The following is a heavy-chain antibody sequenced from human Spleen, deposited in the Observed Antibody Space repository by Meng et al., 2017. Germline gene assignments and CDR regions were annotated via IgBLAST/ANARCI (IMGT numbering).Heavy chain of an antibody. CDR2: INHSGST. Sequence: SETLSLTCTVSGGSVSSGSYYWSWIRQPPGKGLEWIGEINHSGSTNYNPSLKSRVIISVDTSKNQFSLRLSSVTAADTAVYYCARGRRGSGTFTWNYAFDIWGQGTMVTVSS. V-gene: IGHV4-34*01. J-gene: IGHJ3*02. D-gene: IGHD3-10*01. CDR3: ARGRRGSGTFTWNYAFDI. CDR1: GGSVSSGSYY.